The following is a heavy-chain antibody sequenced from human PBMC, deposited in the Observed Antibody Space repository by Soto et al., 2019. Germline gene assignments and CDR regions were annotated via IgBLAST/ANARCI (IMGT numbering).Heavy chain of an antibody. CDR2: IYYSGST. J-gene: IGHJ5*02. V-gene: IGHV4-59*01. CDR1: GGSISSYY. CDR3: ARAYCSGGSCSLFDP. Sequence: LSLTCTVSGGSISSYYWSWIRQPPGKGLEWIGYIYYSGSTNYNPSLKSRVTISVDTSKNQFSLKPSSVTAADTAVYYCARAYCSGGSCSLFDPWGQGTLVTVSS. D-gene: IGHD2-15*01.